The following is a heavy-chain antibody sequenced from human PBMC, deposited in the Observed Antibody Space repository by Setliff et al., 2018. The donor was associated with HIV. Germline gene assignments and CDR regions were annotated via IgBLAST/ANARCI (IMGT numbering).Heavy chain of an antibody. D-gene: IGHD3-16*01. CDR2: INHSGST. CDR1: GGSFSGYY. J-gene: IGHJ4*02. Sequence: SETLSLTCAVYGGSFSGYYWAWIRQPPGKGLEWIGEINHSGSTSYNPSLKSRATISVDTSKTQLSLRLSSITAADTAVYYCASWAAVANGDYGAIRGFDYWGQGTLVTVS. CDR3: ASWAAVANGDYGAIRGFDY. V-gene: IGHV4-34*01.